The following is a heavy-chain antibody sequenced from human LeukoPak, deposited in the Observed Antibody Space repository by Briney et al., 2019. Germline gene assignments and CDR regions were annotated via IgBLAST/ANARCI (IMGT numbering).Heavy chain of an antibody. CDR1: GFTFSSYA. Sequence: PGGSLRLSCAASGFTFSSYAMSWVRQAPGKGLEWVSAISGSGGSTYYADSVKGRFTISRDISKNTLYLQMNSLRAEDTAVYYCAKAPPSCYYYYYGMDVWGQGTTVTVSS. J-gene: IGHJ6*02. CDR2: ISGSGGST. D-gene: IGHD2-2*01. CDR3: AKAPPSCYYYYYGMDV. V-gene: IGHV3-23*01.